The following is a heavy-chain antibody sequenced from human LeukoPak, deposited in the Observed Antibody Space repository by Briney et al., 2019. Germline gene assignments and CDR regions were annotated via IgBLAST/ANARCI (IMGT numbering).Heavy chain of an antibody. CDR2: ISSSSSYI. J-gene: IGHJ3*02. D-gene: IGHD3-16*01. CDR3: ARDGGVDGDAFDI. V-gene: IGHV3-21*01. CDR1: GFTFSSYS. Sequence: PGGSLRLSCAASGFTFSSYSMNWVRQAPGKGLEWVSSISSSSSYIYYADSVKGRFTISRDNAKNSLYLQMNSLRAEDTAVYYCARDGGVDGDAFDIWGQGTMVTVSS.